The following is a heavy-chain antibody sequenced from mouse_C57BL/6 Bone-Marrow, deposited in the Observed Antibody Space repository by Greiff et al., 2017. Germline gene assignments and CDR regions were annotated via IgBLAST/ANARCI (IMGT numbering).Heavy chain of an antibody. Sequence: QVQLQQSGAELVKPGASVKISCKASGYAFSSYWMNWVKQRPGQGLEWIGQIYPGDGDTNYNGKFKGKATLTADKSSSTAYMQLSSLTSEDSAVYFGARAWSYSRKFDDWGQGTTLTVSS. CDR1: GYAFSSYW. V-gene: IGHV1-80*01. CDR2: IYPGDGDT. J-gene: IGHJ2*01. D-gene: IGHD1-1*01. CDR3: ARAWSYSRKFDD.